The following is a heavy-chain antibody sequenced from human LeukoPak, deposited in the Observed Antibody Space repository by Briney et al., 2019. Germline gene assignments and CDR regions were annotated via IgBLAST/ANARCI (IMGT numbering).Heavy chain of an antibody. D-gene: IGHD3-22*01. CDR2: INHSGST. CDR1: GGACSGCY. V-gene: IGHV4-34*01. J-gene: IGHJ4*02. CDR3: AREPYYYDSSGYYPFDY. Sequence: SETLSLTCAVNGGACSGCYGSWIRQPPGKGLKWIGEINHSGSTNYNPSLKSRVTISVDTSKNQFSLKLSSVTAADTAVYYCAREPYYYDSSGYYPFDYWGQGTLVTVSS.